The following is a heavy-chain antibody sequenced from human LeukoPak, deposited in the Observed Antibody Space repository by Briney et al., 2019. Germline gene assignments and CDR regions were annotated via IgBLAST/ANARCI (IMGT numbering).Heavy chain of an antibody. V-gene: IGHV3-30*02. D-gene: IGHD3-22*01. CDR2: IRYDGSNK. Sequence: PGGSLRLSCAASGFTFSSYGMHWVRQAPGKGLEWVGFIRYDGSNKYYADSVKGRFTISRDNSKNTLYLQMNSLRAEDAAVYYCAKDRGDSSGYPSDDCGQGTLVTVSS. J-gene: IGHJ4*02. CDR1: GFTFSSYG. CDR3: AKDRGDSSGYPSDD.